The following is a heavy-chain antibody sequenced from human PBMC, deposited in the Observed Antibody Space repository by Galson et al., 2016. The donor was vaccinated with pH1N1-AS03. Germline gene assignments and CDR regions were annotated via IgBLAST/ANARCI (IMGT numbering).Heavy chain of an antibody. CDR1: GFTFTTYW. V-gene: IGHV3-74*01. CDR2: INGEGSST. D-gene: IGHD3-22*01. Sequence: SLRLSCAASGFTFTTYWMHWVRQAPGRGLLWVSSINGEGSSTRGTDSVKGRFFISRDNAKNTVYLQMNSLRVEDTAVYYCARQDSSGYFHALDMWGQGTMVTVSS. J-gene: IGHJ3*02. CDR3: ARQDSSGYFHALDM.